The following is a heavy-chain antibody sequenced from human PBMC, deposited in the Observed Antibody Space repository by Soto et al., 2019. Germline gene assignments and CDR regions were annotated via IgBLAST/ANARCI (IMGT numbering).Heavy chain of an antibody. CDR3: ARDQDVAAPGTVETNYYYGMDV. Sequence: QVQLVQSGAEVKKPGSSVKVSCKASGGNFRSQSISISWVRQAPGQGLEWMGRINPVLGVANYAQKFQGRVTITADKSTSTVHVGMRSLRPEDTATYYCARDQDVAAPGTVETNYYYGMDVWGQGTTVTVSS. CDR1: GGNFRSQS. CDR2: INPVLGVA. J-gene: IGHJ6*02. D-gene: IGHD6-13*01. V-gene: IGHV1-69*08.